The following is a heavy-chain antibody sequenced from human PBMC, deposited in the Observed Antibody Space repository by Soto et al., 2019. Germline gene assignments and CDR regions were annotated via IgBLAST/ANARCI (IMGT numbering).Heavy chain of an antibody. D-gene: IGHD3-16*01. CDR1: GYTFASYG. CDR2: INAGNGNT. Sequence: ASVKVSCKASGYTFASYGILWVRQAPGQRLEWMGWINAGNGNTKYSQKFQGRVTITRDTSATTAYMELSSLRSEDTAVYYCARDGAVFFGGAKLRGGFDYWGQGTPVTVSS. J-gene: IGHJ4*02. CDR3: ARDGAVFFGGAKLRGGFDY. V-gene: IGHV1-3*01.